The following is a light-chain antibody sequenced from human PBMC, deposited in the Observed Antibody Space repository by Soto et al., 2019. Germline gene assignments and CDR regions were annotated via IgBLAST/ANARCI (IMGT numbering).Light chain of an antibody. J-gene: IGLJ3*02. V-gene: IGLV1-51*01. Sequence: QSVLTQPPSVSAAPGQKVTISCSGSSSNIGNNYVSWYQQLPGTAPKLLIYDNNSRPSGIPDRFSGSKSGTSATLGITGLQTGDEADYYCGTWDSSLSGGVFGGGTKLTVL. CDR3: GTWDSSLSGGV. CDR1: SSNIGNNY. CDR2: DNN.